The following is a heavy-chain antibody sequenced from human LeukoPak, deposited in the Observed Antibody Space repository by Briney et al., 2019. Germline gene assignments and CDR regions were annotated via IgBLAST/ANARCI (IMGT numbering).Heavy chain of an antibody. J-gene: IGHJ5*02. Sequence: TGGSLRLSCAASGFTFSSYAMHWVRQAPGKGLEWVAVISYDGSNKYYADSVKGQFTISRDNSKNTLYLQMNSLRAEDTAVYYCARDRFLESAWGQGTLVTVSS. CDR1: GFTFSSYA. V-gene: IGHV3-30*01. CDR2: ISYDGSNK. D-gene: IGHD3-3*01. CDR3: ARDRFLESA.